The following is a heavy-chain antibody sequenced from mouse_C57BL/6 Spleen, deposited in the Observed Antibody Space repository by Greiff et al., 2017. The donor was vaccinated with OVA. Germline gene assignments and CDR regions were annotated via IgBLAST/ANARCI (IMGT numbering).Heavy chain of an antibody. CDR3: ARDYWDYFDY. Sequence: QVQLQQSGAELVKPGASVKLSCKASGYTFTSYWMHWVKQRPGQGLEWIGMIHPNSGSTNYNEKFKSKATLTVDKSSSTAYMQLSSLTSEDSAVYYCARDYWDYFDYWGQGTTLTVSS. V-gene: IGHV1-64*01. CDR1: GYTFTSYW. D-gene: IGHD1-1*01. CDR2: IHPNSGST. J-gene: IGHJ2*01.